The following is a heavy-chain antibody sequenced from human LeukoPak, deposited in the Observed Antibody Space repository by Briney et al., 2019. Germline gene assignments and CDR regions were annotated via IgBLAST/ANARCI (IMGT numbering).Heavy chain of an antibody. J-gene: IGHJ1*01. CDR3: ARDRSRDGYNPQH. D-gene: IGHD5-24*01. V-gene: IGHV3-30*04. CDR2: ISYDGSNK. Sequence: PGRSLRLSCAASGFTFSSYAMHWVRQAPGKGLEWVAVISYDGSNKYYADSVKGRFTISRDNSKNTLYLQMNSLRAEDTAVYYCARDRSRDGYNPQHWGQGTLVTVSS. CDR1: GFTFSSYA.